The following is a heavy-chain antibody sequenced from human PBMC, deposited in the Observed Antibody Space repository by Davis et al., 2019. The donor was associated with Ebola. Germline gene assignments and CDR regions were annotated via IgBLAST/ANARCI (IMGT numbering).Heavy chain of an antibody. D-gene: IGHD6-13*01. Sequence: ASVKVSCKASGYTFTSYYMHWVRQAPGQGLEWMGIINPSGGSTTFAQKFQGRVTMTRDTSTSTVYMELSSLRSEDTAVYYCARDRITAAGTMQLDFWGQGTLVTVSS. CDR3: ARDRITAAGTMQLDF. J-gene: IGHJ4*02. V-gene: IGHV1-46*01. CDR1: GYTFTSYY. CDR2: INPSGGST.